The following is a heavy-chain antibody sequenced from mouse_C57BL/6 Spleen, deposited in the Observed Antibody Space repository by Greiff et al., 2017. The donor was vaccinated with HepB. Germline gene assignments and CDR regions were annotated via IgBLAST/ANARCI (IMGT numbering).Heavy chain of an antibody. CDR1: GYTFTSYG. J-gene: IGHJ3*01. CDR2: IYPRSGNT. Sequence: VQLQQSGAELARPGASVKLSCKASGYTFTSYGISWVKQRTGQGLEWIGEIYPRSGNTYYNEKFKGKATLTADKSSSTAYMELRSLTSADSAVYFCARSTMVTTGWFAYWGQGTLVTVSA. CDR3: ARSTMVTTGWFAY. V-gene: IGHV1-81*01. D-gene: IGHD2-1*01.